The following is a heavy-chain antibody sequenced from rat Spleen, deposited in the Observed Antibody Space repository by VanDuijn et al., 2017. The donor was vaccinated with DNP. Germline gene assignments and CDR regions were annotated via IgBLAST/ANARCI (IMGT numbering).Heavy chain of an antibody. CDR2: ISTGGDDT. V-gene: IGHV5S14*01. CDR3: ARGGDGYDY. D-gene: IGHD1-12*03. J-gene: IGHJ2*01. Sequence: EVQLVESGGGLVQPGRSMKLSCAASGFTFSSFAMAWVRQTPTKGLEWVASISTGGDDTYYRDSVKGRFTISSDNAKNTQYLQMDSLRSENTATYCCARGGDGYDYWGQGVMVTVSS. CDR1: GFTFSSFA.